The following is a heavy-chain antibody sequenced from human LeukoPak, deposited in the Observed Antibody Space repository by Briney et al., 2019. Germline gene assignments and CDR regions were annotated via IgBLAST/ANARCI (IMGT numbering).Heavy chain of an antibody. J-gene: IGHJ6*04. CDR3: AELGITMIGGV. CDR1: GFTFSSYA. Sequence: GGSLRLSCAASGFTFSSYAMNWVRQAPGKGLEWVAGISAAGGNTYHAVSVRGRFTISRDNSKTTVFLQMNSLRAEDTAVYYCAELGITMIGGVWGKGTTVTISS. V-gene: IGHV3-23*01. CDR2: ISAAGGNT. D-gene: IGHD3-10*02.